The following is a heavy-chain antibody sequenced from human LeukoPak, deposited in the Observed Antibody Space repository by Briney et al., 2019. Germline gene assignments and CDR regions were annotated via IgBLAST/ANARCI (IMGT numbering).Heavy chain of an antibody. CDR1: GFTFSSYA. J-gene: IGHJ4*02. D-gene: IGHD2-2*01. Sequence: GRSLRLSCAASGFTFSSYAMHWVRQAPGKGLEWVAVISYDGSNKYYADSVKGRFTISRDNSKNTLYLQMNSLRAEDTIVYYCATLGEDIVVVPAASPGWGQGTLVTVSS. CDR3: ATLGEDIVVVPAASPG. CDR2: ISYDGSNK. V-gene: IGHV3-30*04.